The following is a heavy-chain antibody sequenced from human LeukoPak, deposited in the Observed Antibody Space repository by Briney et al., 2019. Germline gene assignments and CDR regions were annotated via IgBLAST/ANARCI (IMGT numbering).Heavy chain of an antibody. J-gene: IGHJ4*02. CDR3: ARHPYEYYYDSSGYSTYFDY. CDR2: IYYSGST. CDR1: GGSISSSSYY. D-gene: IGHD3-22*01. Sequence: SETLSLTCTVSGGSISSSSYYWGWIRQPPGKGLEWIGSIYYSGSTYYNPSLKSRVTISVDTSKNQFSLKLSSVTAADTAVYYCARHPYEYYYDSSGYSTYFDYWGQGTLVTVSS. V-gene: IGHV4-39*01.